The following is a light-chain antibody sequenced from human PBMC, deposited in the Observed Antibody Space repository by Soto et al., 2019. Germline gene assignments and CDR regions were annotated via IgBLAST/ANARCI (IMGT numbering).Light chain of an antibody. V-gene: IGKV3-20*01. CDR2: GAS. CDR1: ESLTRGS. CDR3: QQYARSPWT. Sequence: DIVLTQSPGTLSLSPGERATLSCRASESLTRGSLAWYQQKPGQNPRLLIHGASSRDTGIPDRFSGSGSGTDFTLTISRLEPEDFAVYCCQQYARSPWTFGQGTKVEIK. J-gene: IGKJ1*01.